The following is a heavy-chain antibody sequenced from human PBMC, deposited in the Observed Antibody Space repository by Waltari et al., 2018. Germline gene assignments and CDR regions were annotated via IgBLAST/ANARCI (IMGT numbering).Heavy chain of an antibody. V-gene: IGHV1-69*01. D-gene: IGHD3-3*01. Sequence: QVQLVQSGAEVKKPGSSVKVSCKASGGTFSSYAISWVRQAPGQGLEWMGGIIPIFGKAKYAQKFQGRVTMTADESTSTAYMELSSLRSEDTAVYDCARGSDFWSGDYIEPFDYWGQGTLVTVSS. J-gene: IGHJ4*02. CDR2: IIPIFGKA. CDR1: GGTFSSYA. CDR3: ARGSDFWSGDYIEPFDY.